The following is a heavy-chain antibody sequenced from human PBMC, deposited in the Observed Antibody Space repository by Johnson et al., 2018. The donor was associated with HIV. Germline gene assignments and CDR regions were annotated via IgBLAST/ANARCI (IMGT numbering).Heavy chain of an antibody. Sequence: QMQLVESGGGVVQPGRSLRLSCAASGFTFSSYAMHWVRQAPGKGLEWVAVISYDGSNKYYADSVKGRFTISRDNSKNTLYLQMNSLIAEDTAVYYCARGEEEQLGDAFDIWGQGTMVTVSS. J-gene: IGHJ3*02. V-gene: IGHV3-30*04. CDR1: GFTFSSYA. CDR2: ISYDGSNK. D-gene: IGHD6-6*01. CDR3: ARGEEEQLGDAFDI.